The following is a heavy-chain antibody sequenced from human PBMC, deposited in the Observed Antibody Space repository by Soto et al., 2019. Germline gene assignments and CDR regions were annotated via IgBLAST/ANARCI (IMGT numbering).Heavy chain of an antibody. D-gene: IGHD6-13*01. CDR1: GYTFTDYF. V-gene: IGHV1-2*02. J-gene: IGHJ6*02. CDR2: INPKSGGT. Sequence: ASVKVSCKASGYTFTDYFMYWVRQAPGQGLEWMGWINPKSGGTNYAQKFQDRVTMARDTSINTAYMELSRLRSDDTAMYYCAKAQFGSTTWYYYGMDVWGQGTTVTVSS. CDR3: AKAQFGSTTWYYYGMDV.